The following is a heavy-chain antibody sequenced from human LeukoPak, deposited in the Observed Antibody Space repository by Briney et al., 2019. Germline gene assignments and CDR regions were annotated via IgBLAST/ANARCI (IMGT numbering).Heavy chain of an antibody. Sequence: GGSLRLSCAASGFTFSNFGMHWVRQTPGKGLECVAVISYAGSNTYYADSVKGRFTISRDNSKSTLSLQLSSLGVEDTAVYYCAKERCSGSACYIFDSWGQGTLVIVSA. CDR1: GFTFSNFG. CDR2: ISYAGSNT. D-gene: IGHD2-15*01. CDR3: AKERCSGSACYIFDS. J-gene: IGHJ4*02. V-gene: IGHV3-30*18.